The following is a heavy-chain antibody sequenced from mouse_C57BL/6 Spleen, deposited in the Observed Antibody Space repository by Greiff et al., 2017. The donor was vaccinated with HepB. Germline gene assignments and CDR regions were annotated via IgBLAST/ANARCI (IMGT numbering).Heavy chain of an antibody. D-gene: IGHD4-1*01. Sequence: EVKLMESGGDLVKPGGSLKLSCAASGFTFSSYGMSWVRQTPDKRLEWVATISSGGSYTYYPDSVKGRFTISRDNAKNTLYLQMSSLKSEDTAMYYCARHPPNWDVGYWGQGTTLTVSS. J-gene: IGHJ2*01. V-gene: IGHV5-6*01. CDR2: ISSGGSYT. CDR3: ARHPPNWDVGY. CDR1: GFTFSSYG.